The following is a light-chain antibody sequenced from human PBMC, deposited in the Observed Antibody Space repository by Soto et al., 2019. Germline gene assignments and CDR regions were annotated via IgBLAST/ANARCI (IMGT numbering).Light chain of an antibody. CDR2: QDS. V-gene: IGLV3-1*01. Sequence: SYELTQPPSVSVSPGQTASITCSGDKLGDKYACWYQQKPGQSPVLVIYQDSKRPSGIPERFSGSNSGNTATLTISGTQAMDEADYYCQAWDSSTGVFGGVTKVTVL. J-gene: IGLJ2*01. CDR1: KLGDKY. CDR3: QAWDSSTGV.